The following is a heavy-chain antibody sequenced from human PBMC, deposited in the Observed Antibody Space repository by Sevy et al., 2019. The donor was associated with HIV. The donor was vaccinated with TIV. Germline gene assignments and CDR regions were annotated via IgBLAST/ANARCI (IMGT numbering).Heavy chain of an antibody. CDR2: ISSSSSYI. D-gene: IGHD5-18*01. CDR3: AGDMALSRYSYGHSTYYYYGMDV. V-gene: IGHV3-21*01. CDR1: GFTFSSYS. Sequence: GGSLRLSCAASGFTFSSYSMNWVRQAPGKGLEWVSSISSSSSYIYYADSVKGRFTISRDNAKNSLYLQMNSLRAGDTAVYYCAGDMALSRYSYGHSTYYYYGMDVWGQGTTVTVSS. J-gene: IGHJ6*02.